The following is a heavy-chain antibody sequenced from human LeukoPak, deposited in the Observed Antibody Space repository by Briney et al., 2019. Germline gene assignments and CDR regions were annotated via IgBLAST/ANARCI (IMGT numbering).Heavy chain of an antibody. V-gene: IGHV1-69*13. Sequence: SVKVSCKDSGGTFSSYAISWVRPAPGQGLEWMGGNIPIFGTANYAQKFQGRVTITADESTSTAYMELSSLRSEDTAVYYCAREIAVAGYYYYYGMDVWGQGTTVTVSS. CDR3: AREIAVAGYYYYYGMDV. J-gene: IGHJ6*02. CDR1: GGTFSSYA. D-gene: IGHD6-19*01. CDR2: NIPIFGTA.